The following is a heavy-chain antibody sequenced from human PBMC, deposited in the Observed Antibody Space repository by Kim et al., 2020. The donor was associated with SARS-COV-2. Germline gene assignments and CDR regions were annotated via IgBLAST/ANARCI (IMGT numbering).Heavy chain of an antibody. CDR2: ISAYNGNT. J-gene: IGHJ4*02. CDR1: GYTFTSYG. V-gene: IGHV1-18*01. Sequence: ASVKVSCKASGYTFTSYGISWVRQAPGQGLEWMGWISAYNGNTNYAQKLQGRVTMTTDTSTSTAYMELRSLRSDDTAVYYCARDASVSGSFPPFDYWGQGTLVTVSS. D-gene: IGHD1-26*01. CDR3: ARDASVSGSFPPFDY.